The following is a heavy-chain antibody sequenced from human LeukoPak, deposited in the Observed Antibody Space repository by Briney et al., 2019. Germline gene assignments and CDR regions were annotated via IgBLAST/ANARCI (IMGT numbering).Heavy chain of an antibody. CDR2: IYTSGST. CDR3: AAEGYCTNGICYERRYFDY. V-gene: IGHV4-61*02. D-gene: IGHD2-8*01. Sequence: SQTLSLTCTVSGGSISSGSYYWSWIRQPAGKGLEWIGRIYTSGSTNYNPSLKSRVTISVDTSKNQFSLKLNSVTAADTAVYYCAAEGYCTNGICYERRYFDYWGQGTLVTVSS. CDR1: GGSISSGSYY. J-gene: IGHJ4*02.